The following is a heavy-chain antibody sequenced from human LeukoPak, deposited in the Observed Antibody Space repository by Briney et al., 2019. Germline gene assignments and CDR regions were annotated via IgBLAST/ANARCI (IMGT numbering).Heavy chain of an antibody. Sequence: ASVKVSCKASGYTFTTYYLHWVRQAPGQGLEWMGWINTYNGNTNYAQKYQGRVTMTTDTSTTTAYMELRSLRSDDTAVYYCAREEYYGSGSYPHFDYWGQGTLVTVSS. CDR2: INTYNGNT. CDR3: AREEYYGSGSYPHFDY. V-gene: IGHV1-18*04. CDR1: GYTFTTYY. J-gene: IGHJ4*02. D-gene: IGHD3-10*01.